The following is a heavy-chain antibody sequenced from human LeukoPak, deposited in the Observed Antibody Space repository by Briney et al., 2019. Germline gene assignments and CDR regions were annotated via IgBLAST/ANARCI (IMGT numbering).Heavy chain of an antibody. Sequence: PTASVRVSCRASGYTFHTYDITWVRQAPGQGLEWMGWIRSQNGATNYAQTLQGRVTMTTDASTSTVYMELRSLRSDDTAVYYCARVGRSGSPGAFDIWGQGTMVIVSA. CDR2: IRSQNGAT. J-gene: IGHJ3*02. D-gene: IGHD1-26*01. CDR1: GYTFHTYD. CDR3: ARVGRSGSPGAFDI. V-gene: IGHV1-18*01.